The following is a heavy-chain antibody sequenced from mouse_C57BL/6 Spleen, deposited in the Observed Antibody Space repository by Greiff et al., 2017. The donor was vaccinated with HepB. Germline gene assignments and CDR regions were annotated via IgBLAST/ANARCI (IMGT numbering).Heavy chain of an antibody. CDR1: GYAFSSYW. V-gene: IGHV1-80*01. Sequence: VQLKQSGAELVKPGASVKISCKASGYAFSSYWMNWVKQRPGKGLVWIGQIYPGDGDTNYNGKFKGKATLTADKSSSTAYMQLSSLTSEDSAVYFCARKTDSSGYYFDYWGQGTTLTVSS. CDR3: ARKTDSSGYYFDY. J-gene: IGHJ2*01. D-gene: IGHD3-2*02. CDR2: IYPGDGDT.